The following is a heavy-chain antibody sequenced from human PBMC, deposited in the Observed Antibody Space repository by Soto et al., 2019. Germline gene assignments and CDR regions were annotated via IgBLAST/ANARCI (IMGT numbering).Heavy chain of an antibody. CDR1: GFTFSKYW. D-gene: IGHD4-17*01. CDR2: IKQDGSTK. Sequence: EVQLVESGGGLVQPGGSLRLSCAASGFTFSKYWVSWGRQAPGKGLEWLADIKQDGSTKYYVDSVKGRFTNSRDNAENSLYLQMNNLRAEDTAVYYCARDSNDYGDYGWYFDLWGRGTLVTVSS. J-gene: IGHJ2*01. V-gene: IGHV3-7*01. CDR3: ARDSNDYGDYGWYFDL.